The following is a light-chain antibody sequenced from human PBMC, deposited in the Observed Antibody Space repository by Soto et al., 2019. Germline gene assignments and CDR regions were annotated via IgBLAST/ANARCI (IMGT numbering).Light chain of an antibody. CDR1: SSNIGNNY. Sequence: QAVLTQPPSVSAAPGQKVTISCSGSSSNIGNNYVSWYQQLPGTAPKLLIYENNKRPSGIPDRFSGSKSGTSATLGITGLQTGDEADYYCGTWDSSLSAWVFGGGTMLTVL. CDR3: GTWDSSLSAWV. CDR2: ENN. V-gene: IGLV1-51*02. J-gene: IGLJ3*02.